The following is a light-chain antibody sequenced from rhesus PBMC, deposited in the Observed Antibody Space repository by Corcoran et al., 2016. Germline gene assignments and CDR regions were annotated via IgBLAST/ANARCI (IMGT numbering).Light chain of an antibody. J-gene: IGKJ2*01. Sequence: DIQMTQSPSSLFASVGDKVTITSQASLGISSWLAWYQQKPGKAPKPLIYTASRLQSGVPTRFSGSGSGTADTLTISVLQPENSATVYCHLCNDIPYRFGQGAKV. CDR1: LGISSW. CDR2: TAS. CDR3: HLCNDIPYR. V-gene: IGKV1-19*01.